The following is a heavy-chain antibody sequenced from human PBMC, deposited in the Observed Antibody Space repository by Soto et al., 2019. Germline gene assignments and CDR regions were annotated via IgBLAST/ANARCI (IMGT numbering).Heavy chain of an antibody. CDR1: GFSFSTYA. D-gene: IGHD6-13*01. CDR2: ISGSGGTT. V-gene: IGHV3-23*01. J-gene: IGHJ1*01. CDR3: AKDQAAAGTISRYFQH. Sequence: GGSLRLSCAASGFSFSTYAMSWVRQAPGKGLEWVSGISGSGGTTYYADSVKGRFTISRDNSKNTVYLQVNSLRPKDTAVYYCAKDQAAAGTISRYFQHWGQGTLVTVSS.